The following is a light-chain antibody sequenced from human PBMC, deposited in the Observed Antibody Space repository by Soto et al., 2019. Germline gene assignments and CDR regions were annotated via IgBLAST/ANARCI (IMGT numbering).Light chain of an antibody. CDR2: EVS. CDR3: TLYTGSSTPWV. V-gene: IGLV2-14*01. J-gene: IGLJ3*02. Sequence: QSALTQPASVSGSPGQSITISCAGTRSDVGGYNYVSWYQQHPGKAPKLMIYEVSNRPSGVSNRFSGSKSGSTASLTISGLQAEDEADYYCTLYTGSSTPWVFGGGTKLTVL. CDR1: RSDVGGYNY.